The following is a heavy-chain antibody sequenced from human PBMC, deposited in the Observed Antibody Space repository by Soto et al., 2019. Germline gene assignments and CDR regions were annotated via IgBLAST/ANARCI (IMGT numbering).Heavy chain of an antibody. J-gene: IGHJ4*02. D-gene: IGHD4-4*01. CDR3: ASAPYSKESY. CDR1: GFTFSSYG. CDR2: IWYDGSNK. Sequence: QVQLVESGGGVVQPGRSLRLSCAASGFTFSSYGMHWVRQAPGKGLEWVAVIWYDGSNKYYAASVKGRFTISRDNSKNTLYLQMNSLRAEDTAVYYCASAPYSKESYWGQGTLVTVSS. V-gene: IGHV3-33*01.